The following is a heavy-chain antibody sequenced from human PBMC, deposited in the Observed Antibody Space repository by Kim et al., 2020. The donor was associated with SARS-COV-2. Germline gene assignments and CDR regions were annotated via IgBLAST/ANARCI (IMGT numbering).Heavy chain of an antibody. Sequence: GGSLRLSCAASGFTFSNYAMSWVRPAPGKGLEWVSAIIGSGGNTYYADSVKGRHTISRDNSKNTLYLQMNRLRVDDTAGYYCAKRGGIHHYFDPWGQETLVTVSS. CDR1: GFTFSNYA. J-gene: IGHJ4*02. CDR2: IIGSGGNT. CDR3: AKRGGIHHYFDP. D-gene: IGHD3-16*01. V-gene: IGHV3-23*01.